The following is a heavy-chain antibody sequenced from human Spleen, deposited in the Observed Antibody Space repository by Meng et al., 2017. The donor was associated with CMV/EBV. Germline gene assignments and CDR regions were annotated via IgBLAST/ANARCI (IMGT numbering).Heavy chain of an antibody. Sequence: GGSLRLSCAASGFTFVSNAMTWARQAPGKGLEWVSSISGSGVGTYYADSVKGRFTISRDNSKNTLYLQLDSLRAEDTAVYYCASLVDIVVVPAAIKGYYYYGMDVWGQGTTVTVSS. J-gene: IGHJ6*02. CDR3: ASLVDIVVVPAAIKGYYYYGMDV. V-gene: IGHV3-23*01. D-gene: IGHD2-2*02. CDR1: GFTFVSNA. CDR2: ISGSGVGT.